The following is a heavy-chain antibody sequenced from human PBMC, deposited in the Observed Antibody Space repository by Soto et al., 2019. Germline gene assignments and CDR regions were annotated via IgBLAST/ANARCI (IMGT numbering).Heavy chain of an antibody. J-gene: IGHJ3*02. V-gene: IGHV4-34*01. D-gene: IGHD5-12*01. Sequence: SETLSLTCAVYGGSFSGYYWSWIRQPPGKGLEWIGEINHSGSTNYNPSLKSRVTMSVDTSKNQFSLKLSSVTAADTAVYYCARGVALRVQGRPSNAFDRWGQGTMVTVSS. CDR3: ARGVALRVQGRPSNAFDR. CDR2: INHSGST. CDR1: GGSFSGYY.